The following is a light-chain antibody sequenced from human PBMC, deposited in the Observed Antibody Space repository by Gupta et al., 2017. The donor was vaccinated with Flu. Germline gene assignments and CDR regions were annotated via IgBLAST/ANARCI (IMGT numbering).Light chain of an antibody. CDR3: QQYYSDPS. V-gene: IGKV4-1*01. CDR2: WAS. J-gene: IGKJ2*01. CDR1: QTISCSSNKRNY. Sequence: INWKSSQTISCSSNKRNYLGWYQQKAGQPPKLLITWASARESGVPDRFSGSGSGTDFSLTINNLQAEVVVIYRCQQYYSDPSFGQGTELEIK.